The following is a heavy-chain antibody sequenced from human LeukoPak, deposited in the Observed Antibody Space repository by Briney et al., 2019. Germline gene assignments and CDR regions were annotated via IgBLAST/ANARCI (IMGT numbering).Heavy chain of an antibody. J-gene: IGHJ4*02. CDR2: MNPNSGNT. CDR3: ARAPRNWGFDY. V-gene: IGHV1-8*01. D-gene: IGHD7-27*01. CDR1: GYTFTSYD. Sequence: ASVKVSCKASGYTFTSYDINWVRQATGQGLEWMGWMNPNSGNTGYAQKFQGRVTMTRNTSISTAYMELSSLKSDDTAVYSCARAPRNWGFDYWGLGTLVTVSS.